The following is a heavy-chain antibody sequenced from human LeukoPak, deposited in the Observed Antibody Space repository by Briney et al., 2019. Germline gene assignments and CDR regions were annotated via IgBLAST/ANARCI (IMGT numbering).Heavy chain of an antibody. Sequence: SGGSLRLSCAASGFTFDAYGMSWVRQAPGKGLEWVSGINWNGGSTGYADSVKSRFTISRDNAKNSLYLQMNSLRAEDTALYYCARDSYYDSSGYHHTWGQGTLVTVSS. CDR1: GFTFDAYG. CDR3: ARDSYYDSSGYHHT. D-gene: IGHD3-22*01. V-gene: IGHV3-20*04. CDR2: INWNGGST. J-gene: IGHJ4*02.